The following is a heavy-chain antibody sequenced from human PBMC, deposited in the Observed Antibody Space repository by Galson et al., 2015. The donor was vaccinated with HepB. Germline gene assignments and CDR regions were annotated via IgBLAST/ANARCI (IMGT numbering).Heavy chain of an antibody. CDR1: GFTLSRFG. Sequence: SLRLSCAASGFTLSRFGMSWVRQAPGKGLEWVSAISGSDTKAYYADSVKGRFTISRDTSKNTSYLQMNSLRVEDTAIYYCVKVSYSGSDRVGYWGQGTLVTVSS. CDR2: ISGSDTKA. CDR3: VKVSYSGSDRVGY. J-gene: IGHJ4*02. D-gene: IGHD1-26*01. V-gene: IGHV3-23*01.